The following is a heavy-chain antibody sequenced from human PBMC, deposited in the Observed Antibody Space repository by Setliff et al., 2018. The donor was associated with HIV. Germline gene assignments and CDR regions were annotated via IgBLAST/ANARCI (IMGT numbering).Heavy chain of an antibody. Sequence: KPGGSLRLSCAASGFTFSSYSMNWVRQAPGKGLEWVSSISSSSSYIYYADSVKGRFTISRDNAKNSLYLQMNSLRAEDTAVYYCTTDLGGSYHGWNYWGQGTLVTVSS. D-gene: IGHD1-26*01. V-gene: IGHV3-21*01. CDR2: ISSSSSYI. J-gene: IGHJ4*02. CDR3: TTDLGGSYHGWNY. CDR1: GFTFSSYS.